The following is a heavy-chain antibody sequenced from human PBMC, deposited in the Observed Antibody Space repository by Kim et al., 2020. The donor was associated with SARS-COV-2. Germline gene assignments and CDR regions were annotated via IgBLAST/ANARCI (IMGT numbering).Heavy chain of an antibody. CDR1: GYTFDTYA. CDR2: INGDNGNT. J-gene: IGHJ5*02. D-gene: IGHD3-10*01. V-gene: IGHV1-3*01. Sequence: ASVKVSCKASGYTFDTYALYWVRQAPGQRFEWMGWINGDNGNTRYSQSFQGRVTISRDTSATTAYMELSGLTSKDTAVYYCASEGSGSYNWFDPRGQGTLVTVSS. CDR3: ASEGSGSYNWFDP.